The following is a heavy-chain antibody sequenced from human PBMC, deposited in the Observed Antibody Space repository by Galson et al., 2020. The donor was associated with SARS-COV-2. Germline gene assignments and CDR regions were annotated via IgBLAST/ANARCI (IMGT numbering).Heavy chain of an antibody. J-gene: IGHJ5*02. Sequence: GGSLSLSCATSGFTFSSFEMNWVRQAPGKGLEWVSYISESGNSIYYAASVKGRFTTSRDNAKNSLYLQMNNLRAEDTAVYYCAREGINCGCDCYIDPWGQGTLVTVSS. D-gene: IGHD2-21*02. CDR1: GFTFSSFE. CDR2: ISESGNSI. CDR3: AREGINCGCDCYIDP. V-gene: IGHV3-48*03.